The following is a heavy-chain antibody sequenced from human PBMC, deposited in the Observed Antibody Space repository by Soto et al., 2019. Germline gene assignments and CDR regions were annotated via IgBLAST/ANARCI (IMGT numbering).Heavy chain of an antibody. Sequence: QLQLQESGPGLVKPSENLSLTCTVSGGSISSSSYYWGWIRQPPGKGLEWIGSIYYSGSTYYNPSLKSRVTISVDTSNNQFSLKRSSVTAADTAVYYCARRIAGRLVDAFDIWGQGTMVTVSS. D-gene: IGHD2-21*01. CDR3: ARRIAGRLVDAFDI. J-gene: IGHJ3*02. CDR2: IYYSGST. CDR1: GGSISSSSYY. V-gene: IGHV4-39*01.